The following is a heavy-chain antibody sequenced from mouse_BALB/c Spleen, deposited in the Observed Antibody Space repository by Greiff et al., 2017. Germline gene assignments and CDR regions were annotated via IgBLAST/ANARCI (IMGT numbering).Heavy chain of an antibody. CDR3: ARDVDGYDGYYFDY. V-gene: IGHV1-80*01. D-gene: IGHD2-2*01. CDR2: IYPGDGDT. J-gene: IGHJ2*01. Sequence: QVQLQQSGAELVRPGSSVKISCKASGYAFSSYWMNWVKQRPGQGLEWIGQIYPGDGDTNYNGKFKGKATLTADKSSSTAYMQLSSLTSEDSAVYFCARDVDGYDGYYFDYWGQGTTLTVSS. CDR1: GYAFSSYW.